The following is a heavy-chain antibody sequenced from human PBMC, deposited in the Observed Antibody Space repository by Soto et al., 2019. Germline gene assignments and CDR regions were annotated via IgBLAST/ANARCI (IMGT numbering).Heavy chain of an antibody. J-gene: IGHJ6*02. CDR3: ARNRAIFGVVRVKWYGMDV. Sequence: GASVKVSCKASGYTFTSYYMHWVRQAPGQGLEWMGIINPSGGSTSYAQKFQGRVTMTRDTSTSTVYMELSSLRSEDTAVYYCARNRAIFGVVRVKWYGMDVWGQGTTVTVSS. CDR2: INPSGGST. D-gene: IGHD3-3*01. V-gene: IGHV1-46*01. CDR1: GYTFTSYY.